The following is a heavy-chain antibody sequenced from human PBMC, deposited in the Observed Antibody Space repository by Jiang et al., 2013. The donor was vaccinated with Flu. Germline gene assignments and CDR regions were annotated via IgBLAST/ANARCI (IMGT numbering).Heavy chain of an antibody. Sequence: LLKPSETLSLTCTVSGDSIRRGNHYWGWVRQPPGKGLEWIGSVYYTGSTSYNPSLKSRITVSVDTSKNQFSLNLNSVTATDTAVYFCAGLNLQSLALDSWGQGTLVTVS. CDR2: VYYTGST. CDR1: GDSIRRGNHY. D-gene: IGHD6-19*01. CDR3: AGLNLQSLALDS. J-gene: IGHJ4*02. V-gene: IGHV4-39*01.